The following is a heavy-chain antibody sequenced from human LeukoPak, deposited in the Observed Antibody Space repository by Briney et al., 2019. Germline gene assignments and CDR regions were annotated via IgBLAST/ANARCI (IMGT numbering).Heavy chain of an antibody. Sequence: GGSLRLSCSASGFTFSSYAMHWVRQAPGKGLEYVSSITSNGDTTYYTDSVKGRFTISRDNSKNTLYLQMSSLRAEDTAVYYCLKDRLGTGDYWGQGTLVTASS. CDR1: GFTFSSYA. D-gene: IGHD7-27*01. J-gene: IGHJ4*02. CDR3: LKDRLGTGDY. CDR2: ITSNGDTT. V-gene: IGHV3-64D*06.